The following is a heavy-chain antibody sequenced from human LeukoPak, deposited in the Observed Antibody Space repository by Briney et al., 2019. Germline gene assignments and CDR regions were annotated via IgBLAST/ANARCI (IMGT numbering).Heavy chain of an antibody. CDR2: INPNSGGT. D-gene: IGHD6-19*01. J-gene: IGHJ5*02. V-gene: IGHV1-2*02. Sequence: ASVKVSCQASGYTYTGYYMHWVRQAPGQGPEWMGWINPNSGGTNYAQKFQGRVTMTRDTSISTAYMELSRLRSDDTAVYYCARDATYSSGWYIDPWGQGTLVTVSS. CDR1: GYTYTGYY. CDR3: ARDATYSSGWYIDP.